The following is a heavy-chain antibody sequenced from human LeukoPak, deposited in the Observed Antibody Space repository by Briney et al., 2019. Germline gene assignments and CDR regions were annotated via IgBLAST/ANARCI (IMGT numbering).Heavy chain of an antibody. V-gene: IGHV3-7*03. J-gene: IGHJ4*02. CDR3: AKDQWSFSYFDY. CDR1: GFTFRTYW. Sequence: GGSLRLSCAASGFTFRTYWMSWVRQAPGKGLEWVASIKRDASEKYYVDSVKGRFTISRDNAKNSLYLQMNSLRAEDTAVYYCAKDQWSFSYFDYWGQGTLVTVSS. D-gene: IGHD1-26*01. CDR2: IKRDASEK.